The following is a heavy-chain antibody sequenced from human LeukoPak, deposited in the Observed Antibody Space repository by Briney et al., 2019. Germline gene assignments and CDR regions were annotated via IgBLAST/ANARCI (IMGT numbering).Heavy chain of an antibody. Sequence: VKVSCKASGYTFTSYGISWVRQAPGQGLEWMGWISAYNGNTNYAQKLQGRVTMTTDTSTSTAYMELRSLRSDDTAVYYCARDSTGYCSSTSCYIRRHVVRFDYWGQGTLVTVSS. CDR1: GYTFTSYG. D-gene: IGHD2-2*02. V-gene: IGHV1-18*01. CDR2: ISAYNGNT. J-gene: IGHJ4*02. CDR3: ARDSTGYCSSTSCYIRRHVVRFDY.